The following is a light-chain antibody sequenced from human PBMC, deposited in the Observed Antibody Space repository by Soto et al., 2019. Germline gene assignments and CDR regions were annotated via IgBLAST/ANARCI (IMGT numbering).Light chain of an antibody. Sequence: QSALTQPRSVSGSPGQSVTISCTGATSDVGGYNYVSWYQHHPGKAPKVMIYDVSKRPSGVPDRFSGSKSGNTASLTISGLQAEDEADYYCCSYAGSYTYVFGTVTKVTVL. J-gene: IGLJ1*01. CDR2: DVS. V-gene: IGLV2-11*01. CDR3: CSYAGSYTYV. CDR1: TSDVGGYNY.